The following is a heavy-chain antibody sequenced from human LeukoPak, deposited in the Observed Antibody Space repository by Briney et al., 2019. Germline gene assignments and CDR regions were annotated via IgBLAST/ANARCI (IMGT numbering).Heavy chain of an antibody. CDR3: ARVDYGSSPY. V-gene: IGHV4-34*01. J-gene: IGHJ4*02. D-gene: IGHD4-17*01. CDR2: ISHSGTT. Sequence: PSETLSLTCAVYGGSFSGYYWSWIRQPPGKGLEWIGEISHSGTTHYTPSLKTRVTISLDTSKNQFSLKLTSVTAADTAVYYCARVDYGSSPYWGQGTLVTVSS. CDR1: GGSFSGYY.